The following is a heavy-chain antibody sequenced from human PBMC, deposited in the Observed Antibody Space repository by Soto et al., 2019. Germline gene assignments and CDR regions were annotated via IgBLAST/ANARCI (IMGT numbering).Heavy chain of an antibody. D-gene: IGHD3-3*01. V-gene: IGHV1-46*01. CDR1: GYTFTSYY. CDR3: ARDQGITTFGVYSMYYYGMDA. J-gene: IGHJ6*02. Sequence: GASVKVSCKASGYTFTSYYMNWVRQAPGQGLEWLGIINPSGGYTTYAQRFLGRVTMTSDTSTSTVHVELGSLTSEDTAVYYCARDQGITTFGVYSMYYYGMDAWGQGTTVTV. CDR2: INPSGGYT.